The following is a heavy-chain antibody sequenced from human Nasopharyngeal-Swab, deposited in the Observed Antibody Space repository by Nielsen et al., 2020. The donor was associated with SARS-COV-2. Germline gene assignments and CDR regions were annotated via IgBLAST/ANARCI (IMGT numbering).Heavy chain of an antibody. J-gene: IGHJ4*02. V-gene: IGHV4-59*08. CDR3: ARGFDY. CDR2: SHYSGST. Sequence: SETLSLTFVVSGYSISSIYYWSWIRQPPGKGLEWVAYSHYSGSTNYNPSLKSRVTMSVDTSKRQFSLMLTSVTAADTAVYYCARGFDYWGQGTLVTVS. CDR1: GYSISSIYY.